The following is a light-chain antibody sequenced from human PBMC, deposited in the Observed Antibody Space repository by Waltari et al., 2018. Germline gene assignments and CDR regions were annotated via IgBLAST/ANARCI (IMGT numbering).Light chain of an antibody. Sequence: YELTQPPSVSVSPGQAANIACSGDDVGNKYTSWFQQKPGHSPVLVIFEDNKRPPWIPERFASCNSGNIATLTISGTQPMDVADYYCHAWDSGTGVFGTGTNVTVL. V-gene: IGLV3-1*01. CDR2: EDN. CDR3: HAWDSGTGV. CDR1: DVGNKY. J-gene: IGLJ1*01.